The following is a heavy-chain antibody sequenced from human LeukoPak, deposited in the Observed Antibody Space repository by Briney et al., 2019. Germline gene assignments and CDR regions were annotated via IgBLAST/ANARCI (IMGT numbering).Heavy chain of an antibody. V-gene: IGHV4-39*01. CDR1: GGSISSSSYY. Sequence: SETLSLTCTVSGGSISSSSYYWGWIRQPPGKGLEWIGSIYYSGSTYYNPSLKSRVTISVDTSKNQFSLKLSSVTAADTAVYYCARPNYCGGDCSSHMFDPWGQGTLVTVSS. D-gene: IGHD2-21*02. CDR3: ARPNYCGGDCSSHMFDP. CDR2: IYYSGST. J-gene: IGHJ5*02.